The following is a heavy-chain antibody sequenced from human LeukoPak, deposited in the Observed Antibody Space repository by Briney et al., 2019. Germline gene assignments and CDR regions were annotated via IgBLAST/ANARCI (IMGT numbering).Heavy chain of an antibody. CDR1: GYTFTGYY. CDR2: INAGNGNT. J-gene: IGHJ4*02. Sequence: GASVKVSCKASGYTFTGYYMHWVRQAPGQRLEWMGWINAGNGNTKYSQKFQGGVTITRDTSASTAYMELSRLRSDDTAVYYCAGLQQLGYCSSTSCPGPLDYWGQGTLVTVSS. V-gene: IGHV1-3*01. D-gene: IGHD2-2*01. CDR3: AGLQQLGYCSSTSCPGPLDY.